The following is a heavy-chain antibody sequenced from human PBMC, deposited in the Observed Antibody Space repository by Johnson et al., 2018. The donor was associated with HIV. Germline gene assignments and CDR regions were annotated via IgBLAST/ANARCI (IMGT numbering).Heavy chain of an antibody. Sequence: QVQLVESGGGVVQPGGSLRLSCAASGFTFSSYCMHWVRQAPGTGLEWVSGINWNGDNTGYADSVKGRFTISRDNSKNTLYLVMNRLRPEDTAVYYCARVQIAARWSDALHFWGQGTMVTVSS. J-gene: IGHJ3*01. CDR3: ARVQIAARWSDALHF. CDR2: INWNGDNT. CDR1: GFTFSSYC. D-gene: IGHD6-6*01. V-gene: IGHV3-NL1*01.